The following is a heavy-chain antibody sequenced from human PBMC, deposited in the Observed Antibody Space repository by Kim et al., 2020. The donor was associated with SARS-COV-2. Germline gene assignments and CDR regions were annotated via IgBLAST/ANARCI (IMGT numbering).Heavy chain of an antibody. CDR1: GFTFSSYG. CDR3: ARVEGTTGAFDF. V-gene: IGHV3-33*08. Sequence: GGSLRLSCAASGFTFSSYGMSWVRQAPGKGLEWVAIITYDGSTKYYAASVKGRFTISSNNTKNLLYLQMNSLTAEATAVYYCARVEGTTGAFDFWGHGT. D-gene: IGHD1-1*01. CDR2: ITYDGSTK. J-gene: IGHJ3*01.